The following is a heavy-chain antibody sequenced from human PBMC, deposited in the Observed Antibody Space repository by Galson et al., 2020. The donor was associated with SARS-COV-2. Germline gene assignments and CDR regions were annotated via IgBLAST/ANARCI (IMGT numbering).Heavy chain of an antibody. CDR3: ATAPPLDRNWFDP. CDR2: FDPEDGET. Sequence: ASVKVSCKVSGYTLTELSMHWVRQAPGKGLEWMGGFDPEDGETIYAQKFQGRVTMTEDTSTDTAYMELSSLRSEDAAVYYCATAPPLDRNWFDPWGQGTLVTVSS. CDR1: GYTLTELS. V-gene: IGHV1-24*01. J-gene: IGHJ5*02.